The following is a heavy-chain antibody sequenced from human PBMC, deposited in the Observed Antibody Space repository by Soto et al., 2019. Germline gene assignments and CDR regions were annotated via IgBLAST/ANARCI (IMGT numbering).Heavy chain of an antibody. CDR2: IWYDGSNK. CDR1: GFTFSSYG. D-gene: IGHD3-3*01. V-gene: IGHV3-33*01. CDR3: ARVPTLYDFWSGYYYGMDV. Sequence: PGGSLRLSCAASGFTFSSYGMHWVRQAPGKGLEWVAVIWYDGSNKYYADSVKGRFTISRDNSKNTLYLQMNSLRAEDTAVYYCARVPTLYDFWSGYYYGMDVWGQGTTVTVSS. J-gene: IGHJ6*02.